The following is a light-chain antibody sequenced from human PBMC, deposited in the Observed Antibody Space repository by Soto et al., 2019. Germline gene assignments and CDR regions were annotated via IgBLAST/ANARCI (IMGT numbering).Light chain of an antibody. Sequence: QSALTQPASVSGSPGQSITISCIASGGDPDVYNYFSWYQHRPGDAPRLLIFEVANRPSGVSNRFSGSKSGNTASLTISGLRLDDEADYYCSSYGTRTTLLFGGGTKLTVL. V-gene: IGLV2-14*01. CDR2: EVA. CDR3: SSYGTRTTLL. CDR1: GGDPDVYNY. J-gene: IGLJ3*02.